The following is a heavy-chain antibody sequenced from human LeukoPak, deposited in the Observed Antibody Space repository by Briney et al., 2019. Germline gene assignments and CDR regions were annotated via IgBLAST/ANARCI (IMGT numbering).Heavy chain of an antibody. D-gene: IGHD3-9*01. CDR3: ARTYFDIFTGPRDIPHYFDY. V-gene: IGHV4-31*03. Sequence: SETLSLTCTVSGASIRSGDYYWSWLRQHPRRGLEWIGYIYYNGDTYYNPSLKSRITMSTDASKNQFSLRLSSVTAADTAVYFCARTYFDIFTGPRDIPHYFDYWGQGTLVSVFS. CDR1: GASIRSGDYY. CDR2: IYYNGDT. J-gene: IGHJ4*02.